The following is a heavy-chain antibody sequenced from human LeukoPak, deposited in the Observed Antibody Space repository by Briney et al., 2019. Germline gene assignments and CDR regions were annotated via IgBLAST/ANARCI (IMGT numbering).Heavy chain of an antibody. V-gene: IGHV3-48*03. CDR2: ISSTGRTI. D-gene: IGHD2-2*02. Sequence: GGSLRLSCAASGFTFSNFEMNWVRQAPGKGLEWISYISSTGRTIFYADPVKGRFTISRDNAKNSLYLQMNILRAGDTAVYYCASRLYAVIMDVWGQGTTVTVSS. J-gene: IGHJ6*02. CDR1: GFTFSNFE. CDR3: ASRLYAVIMDV.